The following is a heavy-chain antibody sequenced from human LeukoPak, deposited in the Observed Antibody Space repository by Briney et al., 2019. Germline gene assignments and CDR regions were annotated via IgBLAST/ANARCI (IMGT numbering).Heavy chain of an antibody. CDR3: AKVRVRGVIITIFDY. CDR2: ISGSGGST. V-gene: IGHV3-23*01. J-gene: IGHJ4*02. D-gene: IGHD3-10*02. Sequence: PGGPLRLSCAASGFTFSSYAMSWVRQAPGKGLEWVSAISGSGGSTYYADSVKGRFTISRDNSKNTLYLQMNSLRAEDTAVYYCAKVRVRGVIITIFDYWGQGTLVTVSS. CDR1: GFTFSSYA.